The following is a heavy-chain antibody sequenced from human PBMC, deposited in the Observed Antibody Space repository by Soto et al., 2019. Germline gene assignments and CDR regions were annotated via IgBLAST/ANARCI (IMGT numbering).Heavy chain of an antibody. CDR1: GFTFNTYA. J-gene: IGHJ4*02. CDR3: AKGLDYYGSAGLDY. V-gene: IGHV3-23*01. D-gene: IGHD3-22*01. CDR2: ISGRGGST. Sequence: EVQLLESGGGLVQPGGSLRLSCAASGFTFNTYAMSWVRQAPGKGLEWVSAISGRGGSTYYPDSVKGRFTISRDNSKNTLYLQMNSLRAEDTAVYYCAKGLDYYGSAGLDYWGQGTLVTVSS.